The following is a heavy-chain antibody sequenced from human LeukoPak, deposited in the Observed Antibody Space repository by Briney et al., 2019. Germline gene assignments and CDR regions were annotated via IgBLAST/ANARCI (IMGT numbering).Heavy chain of an antibody. V-gene: IGHV3-53*01. Sequence: GGSLRLSCTVCGFTLSSNSMSWVRQAPGKGLEWVSFIYSDNTHYSDSGKGRFTISRDNSKNTLYLQMNSLRAEDTAVYYCARRAGAYSHPYDYWGQGTLVTVSS. J-gene: IGHJ4*02. CDR1: GFTLSSNS. CDR2: IYSDNT. CDR3: ARRAGAYSHPYDY. D-gene: IGHD4/OR15-4a*01.